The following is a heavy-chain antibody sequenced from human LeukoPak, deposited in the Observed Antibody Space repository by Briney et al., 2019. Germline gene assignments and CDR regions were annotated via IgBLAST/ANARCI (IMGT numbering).Heavy chain of an antibody. Sequence: ASVKVSCKASGYTFTSYDINWVRQATGQGLEWMGWMNPNSGHTGYAQKLQGRVTMTTDTSTSTAYMELRSLRSDDTAVYYCARAYYDILTGYFNWFDPWGQGTLVTVSS. J-gene: IGHJ5*02. CDR3: ARAYYDILTGYFNWFDP. CDR2: MNPNSGHT. CDR1: GYTFTSYD. V-gene: IGHV1-8*01. D-gene: IGHD3-9*01.